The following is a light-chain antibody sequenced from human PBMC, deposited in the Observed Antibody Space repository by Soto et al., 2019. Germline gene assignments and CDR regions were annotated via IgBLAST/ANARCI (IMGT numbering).Light chain of an antibody. J-gene: IGKJ2*01. V-gene: IGKV3-20*01. Sequence: EIVLTQSPGTLSLSPGERATLSCRASQSVSSSYLAWYQQKPGQAPRLLIYGASSRDTGIPDRFSGSVSGTDFALTISSLEPEDFAVYYCQQYGSTPRYTFGQGTKLEIK. CDR3: QQYGSTPRYT. CDR2: GAS. CDR1: QSVSSSY.